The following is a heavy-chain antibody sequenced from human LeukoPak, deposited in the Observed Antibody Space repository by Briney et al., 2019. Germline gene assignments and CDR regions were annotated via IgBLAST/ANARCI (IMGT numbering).Heavy chain of an antibody. Sequence: SETLSLTCTVYGGSFSGYYWSWIRQPPGKGLEWIGSIYYSGSTYYNPSLKSRVTISVDTSKNQFSLKLSSVTAADTAVYYCARDLVTTGIFDYWGQGTLVTVSS. CDR3: ARDLVTTGIFDY. CDR1: GGSFSGYY. V-gene: IGHV4-34*01. CDR2: IYYSGST. D-gene: IGHD4-17*01. J-gene: IGHJ4*02.